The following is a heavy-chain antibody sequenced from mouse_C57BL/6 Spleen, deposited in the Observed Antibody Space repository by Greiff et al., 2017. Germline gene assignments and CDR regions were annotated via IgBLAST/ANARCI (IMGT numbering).Heavy chain of an antibody. D-gene: IGHD2-4*01. Sequence: EVQLQESGPGLVKPSQSLSLTCSVTGYSITSGYYWNWIRQFPGNKLEWMGYISYDGSNNYNPSLKNRISITRDTSKNQFFLKLNSVTTEDTATYYCARTYYDSYYYAMDYWGQGTSVTVSS. J-gene: IGHJ4*01. V-gene: IGHV3-6*01. CDR1: GYSITSGYY. CDR3: ARTYYDSYYYAMDY. CDR2: ISYDGSN.